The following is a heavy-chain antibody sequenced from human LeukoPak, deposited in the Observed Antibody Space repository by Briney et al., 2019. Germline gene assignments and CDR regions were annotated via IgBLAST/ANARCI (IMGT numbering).Heavy chain of an antibody. Sequence: PSETLSLTCAVSGGSISSGGYSWSWIRQPPGKGLEWTGSLFRSGSTYYNPSLKSRVTISVDTSKNQFSLKLSSVIAADTAVYYCARHSVAGTTFDYWGQGTLVTVSS. CDR1: GGSISSGGYS. D-gene: IGHD6-19*01. CDR3: ARHSVAGTTFDY. V-gene: IGHV4-39*01. J-gene: IGHJ4*02. CDR2: LFRSGST.